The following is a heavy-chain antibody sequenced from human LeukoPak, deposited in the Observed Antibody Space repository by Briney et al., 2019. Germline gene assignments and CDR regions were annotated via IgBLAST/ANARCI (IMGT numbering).Heavy chain of an antibody. CDR2: IYPDDSDT. CDR1: GCSFREYW. J-gene: IGHJ4*02. CDR3: AKYYYDRSVGPFDY. Sequence: GESLEISFKGSGCSFREYWIGWVRQMPGKGLEWMGIIYPDDSDTRYSPSFQGQVTISADKSINTAYLQWSSLKASDTAMYYCAKYYYDRSVGPFDYWGQGTLVTVSS. V-gene: IGHV5-51*01. D-gene: IGHD3-22*01.